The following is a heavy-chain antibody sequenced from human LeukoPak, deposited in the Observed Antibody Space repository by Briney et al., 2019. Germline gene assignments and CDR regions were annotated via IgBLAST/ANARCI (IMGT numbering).Heavy chain of an antibody. CDR2: IKQDGSEK. V-gene: IGHV3-7*01. CDR3: AKAAYVGPDIDY. CDR1: GFTFSSYW. J-gene: IGHJ4*02. D-gene: IGHD3-10*01. Sequence: GGSLRLSCAASGFTFSSYWMSWVRQAPGKGLEWVANIKQDGSEKYYADSVKGRFTISRDYSKNTLYLQMNSLRAEDTAVYYCAKAAYVGPDIDYWGQGTLVTVSS.